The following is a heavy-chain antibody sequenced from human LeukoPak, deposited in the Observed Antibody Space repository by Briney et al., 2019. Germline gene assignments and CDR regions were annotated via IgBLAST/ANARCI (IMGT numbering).Heavy chain of an antibody. CDR3: AKDLEVASSYCSGGSCFSYFQH. CDR2: ISWNSDAI. D-gene: IGHD2-15*01. J-gene: IGHJ1*01. V-gene: IGHV3-9*01. Sequence: PGGSLRLSCAASGFIFEDYAMHWVRQAPGKGLEWVSGISWNSDAIGYSDSVKGRFTISRDNAKSSLFLQMNSLRDEDTALYYCAKDLEVASSYCSGGSCFSYFQHWGQGTLVTVSS. CDR1: GFIFEDYA.